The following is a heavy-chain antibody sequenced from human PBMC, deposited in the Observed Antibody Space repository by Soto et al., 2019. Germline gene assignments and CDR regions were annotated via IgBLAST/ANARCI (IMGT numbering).Heavy chain of an antibody. CDR3: AREIAAAAKWFDP. D-gene: IGHD6-13*01. Sequence: GASVKVSCKASGYTFTGYYMHWVRQAPGQGLEWMGWINPNSGGTNYAQKFQGWVTMTRDTSINTAYMELSRLRSDDTAVYYCAREIAAAAKWFDPWGQGTLVTVSS. CDR1: GYTFTGYY. V-gene: IGHV1-2*04. CDR2: INPNSGGT. J-gene: IGHJ5*02.